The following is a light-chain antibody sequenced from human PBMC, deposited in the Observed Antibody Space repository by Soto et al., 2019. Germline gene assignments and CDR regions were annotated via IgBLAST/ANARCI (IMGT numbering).Light chain of an antibody. Sequence: QSVLTQPPSASGTPGQRVTISCSGSTSNIARNTVNWYQQLPGTAPKLLVYNNNQRPSGVPDRFSGSKSGTSASLAISGLQSDDEADYYCAAWDDSLNGYVFGTGTKVTLL. CDR2: NNN. V-gene: IGLV1-44*01. CDR1: TSNIARNT. J-gene: IGLJ1*01. CDR3: AAWDDSLNGYV.